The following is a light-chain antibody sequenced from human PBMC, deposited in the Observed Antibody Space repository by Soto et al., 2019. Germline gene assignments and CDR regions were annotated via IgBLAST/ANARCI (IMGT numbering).Light chain of an antibody. J-gene: IGKJ3*01. CDR1: QSISKW. V-gene: IGKV1-5*03. CDR2: QSS. CDR3: PQYTTYSWFT. Sequence: DIQMTQSPSTLSASVGDRVTITCRASQSISKWVAWYQQKPGKAPKLLIYQSSSFESGVPSRFSRSGSGTEFTLTLGRLQPYDFATYHSPQYTTYSWFTFGPGTKVDI.